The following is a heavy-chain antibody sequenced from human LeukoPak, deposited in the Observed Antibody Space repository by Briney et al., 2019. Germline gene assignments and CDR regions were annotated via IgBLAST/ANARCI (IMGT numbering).Heavy chain of an antibody. V-gene: IGHV3-23*01. CDR1: GFTFSSYA. CDR3: ANRPSFDKDY. D-gene: IGHD3-9*01. Sequence: PGGSLRLSCAASGFTFSSYAMSWVRQAPGKGLEWVSAISGTGGSTYYADSVKGRFTISRDNSKNTLYLQMNTLRAEDTAVYYCANRPSFDKDYWGQGTLVTVSS. J-gene: IGHJ4*02. CDR2: ISGTGGST.